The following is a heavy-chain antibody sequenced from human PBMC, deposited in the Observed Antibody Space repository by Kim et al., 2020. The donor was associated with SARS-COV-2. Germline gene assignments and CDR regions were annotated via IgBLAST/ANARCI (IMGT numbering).Heavy chain of an antibody. Sequence: SETLSLTCTVSGGSISSYYWSWIRQPPGKGLEWIGYIYYSGSTNYNPSLKSRVTISVDTSKNQFSLKLSSVTAADTAVYYCARDGDSSRLPAYWGQGTLVTVSS. CDR3: ARDGDSSRLPAY. D-gene: IGHD6-13*01. V-gene: IGHV4-59*01. CDR1: GGSISSYY. J-gene: IGHJ4*02. CDR2: IYYSGST.